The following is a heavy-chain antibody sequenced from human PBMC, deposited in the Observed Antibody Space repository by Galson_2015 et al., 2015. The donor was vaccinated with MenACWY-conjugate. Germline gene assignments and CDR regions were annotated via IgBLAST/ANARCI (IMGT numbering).Heavy chain of an antibody. CDR2: IKHDGSGK. Sequence: SLRLSCATSGFTFSNSWMGWVRQAPGKGLEWVANIKHDGSGKFYVDSVKGRSIISRDNAKNSLYLQMDSLRAEDTAVYFCARAKEQWLSKTFDVCGQVTLVTVSS. D-gene: IGHD6-19*01. V-gene: IGHV3-7*01. CDR3: ARAKEQWLSKTFDV. J-gene: IGHJ3*01. CDR1: GFTFSNSW.